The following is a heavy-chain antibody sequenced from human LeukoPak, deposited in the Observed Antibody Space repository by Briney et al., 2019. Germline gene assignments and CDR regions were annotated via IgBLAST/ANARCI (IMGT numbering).Heavy chain of an antibody. D-gene: IGHD3-22*01. J-gene: IGHJ4*02. CDR1: GFTSSNAW. CDR2: IKSKTDGGTT. Sequence: GGSLRLSCAAPGFTSSNAWMSWVRQAPGKGLEWVGRIKSKTDGGTTDYAAPVKGRFTISRDDSKNTLYLQMNSLKTEDTAVYYCTTDPTTWESSVHWGQGTLVTVSS. V-gene: IGHV3-15*01. CDR3: TTDPTTWESSVH.